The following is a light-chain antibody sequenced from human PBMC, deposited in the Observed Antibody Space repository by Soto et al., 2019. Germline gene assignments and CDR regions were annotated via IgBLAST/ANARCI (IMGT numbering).Light chain of an antibody. CDR1: QSVSSSY. V-gene: IGKV3D-20*02. CDR2: DAS. J-gene: IGKJ5*01. CDR3: QQRSNWPPST. Sequence: IVLTQSPVTLSLSPCEIATLSFSSSQSVSSSYLAWYQQKPGQAPRLLIYDASNRATGIPARFSGSGSGTDFTLTISSLEPEDFAVYYCQQRSNWPPSTFGQGTRLEI.